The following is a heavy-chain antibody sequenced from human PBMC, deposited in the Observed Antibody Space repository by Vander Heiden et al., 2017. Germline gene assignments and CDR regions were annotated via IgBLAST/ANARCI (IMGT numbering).Heavy chain of an antibody. CDR1: GGTFSSYA. CDR2: IIPIFGTA. V-gene: IGHV1-69*01. D-gene: IGHD6-19*01. CDR3: ARVWAPGYSSGWLDY. Sequence: QVQLVQSGAAVKTPGSSVKVSCQASGGTFSSYAISWVRQAPGQGLEWMGGIIPIFGTANYAQKFQGRVTITADESTSTAYMELSSLRSEDTAVYYCARVWAPGYSSGWLDYWGQGTLVTVSS. J-gene: IGHJ4*02.